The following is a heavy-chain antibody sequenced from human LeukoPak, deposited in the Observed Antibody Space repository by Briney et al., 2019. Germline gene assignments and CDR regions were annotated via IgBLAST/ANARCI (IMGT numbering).Heavy chain of an antibody. CDR3: ARAAASLCSSTSCYEGRGYYYYMDV. J-gene: IGHJ6*03. D-gene: IGHD2-2*01. V-gene: IGHV4-61*02. CDR2: IYTSGST. CDR1: GGSISSGSYY. Sequence: SETLSLTCTVSGGSISSGSYYWSWVRQPAGKGLEWIGRIYTSGSTNYNPSLKSRVTISVDTSKNQFSLKLSSVTAADTAVYYCARAAASLCSSTSCYEGRGYYYYMDVWGKGTTVTVSS.